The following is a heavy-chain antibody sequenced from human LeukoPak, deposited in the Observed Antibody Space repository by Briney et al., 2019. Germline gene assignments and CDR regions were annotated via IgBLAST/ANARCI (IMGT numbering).Heavy chain of an antibody. CDR3: ARARVVPYGGVAFDI. CDR2: IGTAGDT. J-gene: IGHJ3*02. CDR1: GFTFSSYD. V-gene: IGHV3-13*01. D-gene: IGHD4-23*01. Sequence: GGSLRLSCAASGFTFSSYDMHWVRHATGKGLEWVSAIGTAGDTYYPGSVKGRFTISRENAKNSLYLQMNSLRAGDTAVYYCARARVVPYGGVAFDIWGQGTMVTVSS.